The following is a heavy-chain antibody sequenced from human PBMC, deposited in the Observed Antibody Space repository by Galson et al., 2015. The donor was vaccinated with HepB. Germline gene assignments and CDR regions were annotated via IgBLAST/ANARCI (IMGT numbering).Heavy chain of an antibody. J-gene: IGHJ6*03. D-gene: IGHD5-12*01. CDR2: IIPIFGTT. CDR3: ARGRRYSGYEWDGVYYYMDV. CDR1: GGTFSNYA. V-gene: IGHV1-69*13. Sequence: SVKVSCKASGGTFSNYAFNWVREAPGQGLEWMGGIIPIFGTTTYVQKFQDRVTITADESTSTAYMELSSLRSEDTAVYYCARGRRYSGYEWDGVYYYMDVWGKGTAVTVSS.